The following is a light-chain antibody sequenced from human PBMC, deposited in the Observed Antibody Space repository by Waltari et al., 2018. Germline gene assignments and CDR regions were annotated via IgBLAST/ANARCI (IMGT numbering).Light chain of an antibody. CDR3: SSFAGRWI. J-gene: IGLJ2*01. CDR2: EVS. Sequence: QSALTQPPSASGSPGQSVTISCTGSGSDFRDYDFVSWYQQRPGKAPKVILYEVSKRSSGVPDRFSGSKSGNTASLTVSGLQAEDEADYYCSSFAGRWIFGGGTKLTVL. V-gene: IGLV2-8*01. CDR1: GSDFRDYDF.